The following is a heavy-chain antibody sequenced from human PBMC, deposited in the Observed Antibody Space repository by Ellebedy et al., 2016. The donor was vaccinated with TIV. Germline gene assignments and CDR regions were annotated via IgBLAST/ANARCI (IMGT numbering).Heavy chain of an antibody. D-gene: IGHD5-24*01. Sequence: GGSLRLXXAASGFTFSTHAMSWVRQAPGKGLEGVSAMSGSGYSTYYTDSVKGRFTISRDNSKNTLYLQMNSLRADDTAVYYCAKPIGQMTQFQHALDVWGQGTTVTVSS. CDR1: GFTFSTHA. CDR3: AKPIGQMTQFQHALDV. J-gene: IGHJ6*02. CDR2: MSGSGYST. V-gene: IGHV3-23*01.